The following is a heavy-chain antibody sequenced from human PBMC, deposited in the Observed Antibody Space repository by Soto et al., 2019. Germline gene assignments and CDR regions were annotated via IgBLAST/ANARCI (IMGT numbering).Heavy chain of an antibody. J-gene: IGHJ4*02. D-gene: IGHD3-9*01. Sequence: SETLSLTCTVSGGSISSSSYYWGWIRQPPGKGLEWIGSIYYSGSTYYNPSLKSRVTISVDRSKNQFSLKLSSVTAADTAVYYCARYDMAVRQFDYWGQGTLVTVSS. V-gene: IGHV4-39*07. CDR2: IYYSGST. CDR3: ARYDMAVRQFDY. CDR1: GGSISSSSYY.